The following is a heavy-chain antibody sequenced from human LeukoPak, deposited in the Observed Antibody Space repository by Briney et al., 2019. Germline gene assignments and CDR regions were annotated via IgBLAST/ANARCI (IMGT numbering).Heavy chain of an antibody. CDR3: ARRGSRYTSSWDAYDAFDI. Sequence: HGEALKISCKGSGYSFTSYWIGWVRQMPGKGLEWMGIIYPGDSDTRDSPSFQGHVTISADKSISTAYLQWSSLKASDTAMYYCARRGSRYTSSWDAYDAFDIWGQGTMVTVSS. CDR2: IYPGDSDT. V-gene: IGHV5-51*01. D-gene: IGHD6-13*01. J-gene: IGHJ3*02. CDR1: GYSFTSYW.